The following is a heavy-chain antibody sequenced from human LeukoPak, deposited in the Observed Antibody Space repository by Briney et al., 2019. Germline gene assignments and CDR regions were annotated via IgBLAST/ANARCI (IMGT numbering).Heavy chain of an antibody. D-gene: IGHD2-21*01. CDR3: ARVGRYVVKGAFDI. Sequence: SETLSLTCTVSGGSISSSSYYWGWIRQPPGKGLEWIGSIYYSGSTYYNPSLKSRVTISVDTSKNQFSLKLSSVTAADTAVYYCARVGRYVVKGAFDIWGQGTMVTVSS. J-gene: IGHJ3*02. CDR1: GGSISSSSYY. CDR2: IYYSGST. V-gene: IGHV4-39*07.